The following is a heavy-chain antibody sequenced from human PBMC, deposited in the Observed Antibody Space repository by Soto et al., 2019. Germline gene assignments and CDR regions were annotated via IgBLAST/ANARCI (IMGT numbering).Heavy chain of an antibody. V-gene: IGHV3-23*01. CDR1: GFTFSSYA. J-gene: IGHJ4*02. CDR2: ISGSGGST. CDR3: AKVPTYFDWFAQHPGGPNDY. D-gene: IGHD3-9*01. Sequence: GGSLRLSCAASGFTFSSYAMSWVRQAPGKGLEWVSAISGSGGSTYYADSVKGRFTISRDNSKNTLYLQMNSLRAEDTAVYYCAKVPTYFDWFAQHPGGPNDYWGQGTLVTVSS.